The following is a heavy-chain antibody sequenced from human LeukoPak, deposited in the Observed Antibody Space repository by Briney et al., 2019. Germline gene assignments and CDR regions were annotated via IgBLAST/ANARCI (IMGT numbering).Heavy chain of an antibody. V-gene: IGHV1-2*02. CDR2: INPKNGGT. J-gene: IGHJ4*02. D-gene: IGHD3-22*01. CDR1: GYTFTSYY. CDR3: ARDEKDNGGYPDH. Sequence: ASVKLSCKASGYTFTSYYIHWIRQAPGQGLEWMGWINPKNGGTNYAQRFQGRVTMTRDTSISTAYMELSRLRSGDTAVYYCARDEKDNGGYPDHWGQGTLVSVSS.